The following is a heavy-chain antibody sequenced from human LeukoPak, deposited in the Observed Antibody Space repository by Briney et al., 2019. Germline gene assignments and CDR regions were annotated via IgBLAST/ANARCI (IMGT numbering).Heavy chain of an antibody. V-gene: IGHV1-2*02. D-gene: IGHD1-26*01. CDR1: GYTFTGYF. CDR3: ARAPVGAGVIDY. Sequence: ASVKVSCKASGYTFTGYFIHWVRQAPGQGLEWMGWINPNSGGTNYAQKFQGRVTMTRDTSISTAYMELSRLRSDDTAVYYCARAPVGAGVIDYWGQGTLVTVSS. CDR2: INPNSGGT. J-gene: IGHJ4*02.